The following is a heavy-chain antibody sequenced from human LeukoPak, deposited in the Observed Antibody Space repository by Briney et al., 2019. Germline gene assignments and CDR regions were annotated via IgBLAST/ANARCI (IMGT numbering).Heavy chain of an antibody. CDR2: MNPNSGNT. CDR3: ARVDPKHYYDSSGYYYGGYFDY. V-gene: IGHV1-8*02. J-gene: IGHJ4*02. D-gene: IGHD3-22*01. Sequence: ASVKVSCKASGYTFTSYGISWVRQAPGQGLEWMGWMNPNSGNTGYAQKFQGRVTMTRNTSISTAYMELSSLRSEDTAVYYCARVDPKHYYDSSGYYYGGYFDYWGQGTLVTVSS. CDR1: GYTFTSYG.